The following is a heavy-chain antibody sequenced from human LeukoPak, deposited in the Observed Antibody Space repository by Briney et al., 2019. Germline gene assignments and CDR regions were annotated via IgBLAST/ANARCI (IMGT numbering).Heavy chain of an antibody. D-gene: IGHD4-11*01. V-gene: IGHV4-4*07. CDR1: GGSISSYY. Sequence: SETLSLTCTVSGGSISSYYWSWIRQPAGKGLEWIGRIYISGGTTYNPSLKGRVTFSVATSKNQFSLKLSSVTAADTAVYYYSRDLRVTTIPYYYYGMDVWGQGTTVTVSS. CDR3: SRDLRVTTIPYYYYGMDV. CDR2: IYISGGT. J-gene: IGHJ6*02.